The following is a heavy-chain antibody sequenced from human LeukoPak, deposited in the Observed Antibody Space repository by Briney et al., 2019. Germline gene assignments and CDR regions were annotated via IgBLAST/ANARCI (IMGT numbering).Heavy chain of an antibody. CDR3: ARARGVSTGYRPIDY. Sequence: GGSLRLSCAASGFTFSTSGMHWVRQAPGKGLEWVAVIWYDGSNKHYAESVKGRFSISRDNSKSTLYLQMNSLRAEDTAVYYCARARGVSTGYRPIDYWGQGTLVTVSS. CDR1: GFTFSTSG. V-gene: IGHV3-33*01. CDR2: IWYDGSNK. D-gene: IGHD3-22*01. J-gene: IGHJ4*02.